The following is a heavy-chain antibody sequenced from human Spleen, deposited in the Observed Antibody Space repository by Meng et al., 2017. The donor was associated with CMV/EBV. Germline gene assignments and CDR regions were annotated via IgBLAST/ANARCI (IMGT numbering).Heavy chain of an antibody. D-gene: IGHD3-22*01. Sequence: GESLKISCAASGFTFSTYTMNWVRQAPGKGLEWVSSISSRSTYIYYADSVKGRFTISRDNARSSLYLQMRSLRTEDTAVYYCARAGTNYYDSGGYFLNWFDPWGQGTLVTVSS. CDR2: ISSRSTYI. CDR1: GFTFSTYT. J-gene: IGHJ5*02. V-gene: IGHV3-21*06. CDR3: ARAGTNYYDSGGYFLNWFDP.